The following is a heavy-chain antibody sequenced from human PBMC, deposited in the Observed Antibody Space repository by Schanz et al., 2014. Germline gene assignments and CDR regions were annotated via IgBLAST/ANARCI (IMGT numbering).Heavy chain of an antibody. CDR1: GHPFTAYY. CDR2: INPNSGGT. J-gene: IGHJ5*02. Sequence: QVQLVQSGAEVKKPGASVKVSCKASGHPFTAYYMHWVRQAPGQGLEWMGRINPNSGGTNYAENFQGRVTMTRDTSTSTVYMALSGLTSDDTAVYYCAREKGHGYSGLSWGQGTLLAVSS. CDR3: AREKGHGYSGLS. D-gene: IGHD5-12*01. V-gene: IGHV1-2*06.